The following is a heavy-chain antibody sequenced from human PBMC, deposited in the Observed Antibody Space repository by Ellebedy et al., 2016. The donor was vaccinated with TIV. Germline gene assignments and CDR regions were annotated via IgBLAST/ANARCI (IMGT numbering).Heavy chain of an antibody. V-gene: IGHV3-48*02. D-gene: IGHD1-26*01. CDR1: GFTSSMYS. Sequence: GGSLRLSXAASGFTSSMYSMNWVRQAPGKGLEWISYIVGIGASKNYADSVKGRFSISRDNAKNSLYLQMNSLRDEDTAVYYCARRGNYLGDAFDIWGQGTMVTVSS. CDR3: ARRGNYLGDAFDI. CDR2: IVGIGASK. J-gene: IGHJ3*02.